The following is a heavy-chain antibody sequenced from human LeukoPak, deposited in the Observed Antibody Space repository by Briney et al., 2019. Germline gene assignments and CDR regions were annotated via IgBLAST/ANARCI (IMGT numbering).Heavy chain of an antibody. V-gene: IGHV1-69*05. CDR3: AREGSSSSVDAFDI. CDR1: GGTFSSYA. Sequence: SVKVSCKASGGTFSSYAISWVRQAPGQRLEWMGGIIPIFGTANYAQKFQGRFTITTDESTSTAYMELSSLRSEDTAVYYCAREGSSSSVDAFDIWGQGTMVTVSS. CDR2: IIPIFGTA. J-gene: IGHJ3*02. D-gene: IGHD6-6*01.